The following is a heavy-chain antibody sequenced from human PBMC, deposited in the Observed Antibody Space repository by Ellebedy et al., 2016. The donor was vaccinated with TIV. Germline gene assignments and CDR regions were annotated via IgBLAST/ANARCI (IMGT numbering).Heavy chain of an antibody. CDR3: ARGKSWVDF. V-gene: IGHV3-7*01. CDR2: TNEDGSEK. Sequence: GESLKISCGVSGFTYTTYWMSWVRQAPGKGLEWVANTNEDGSEKYYVDSVKGRFAISRDNVKNSLFLQMDSLRVEDTAVYYCARGKSWVDFWGQGTLVTVSS. CDR1: GFTYTTYW. J-gene: IGHJ4*02. D-gene: IGHD3-10*01.